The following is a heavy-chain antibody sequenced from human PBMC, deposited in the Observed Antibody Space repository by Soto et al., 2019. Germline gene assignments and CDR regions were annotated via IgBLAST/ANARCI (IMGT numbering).Heavy chain of an antibody. J-gene: IGHJ4*02. V-gene: IGHV1-69*02. D-gene: IGHD2-8*01. CDR3: ARGGYCTNGVCYTNSSSWFD. CDR1: GGTFSSYT. Sequence: ASVKVSCKASGGTFSSYTISWVRQAPGQGLEWMGRIIPILGIANYAQKFQGRVTITADKSTSTAYMELSSLRSEDTAVYYCARGGYCTNGVCYTNSSSWFDWGQGTLVTVSS. CDR2: IIPILGIA.